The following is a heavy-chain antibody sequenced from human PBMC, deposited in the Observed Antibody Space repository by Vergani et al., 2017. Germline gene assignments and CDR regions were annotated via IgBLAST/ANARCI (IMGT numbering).Heavy chain of an antibody. CDR3: ASDTHSGQMADR. CDR2: IHYSENT. D-gene: IGHD6-19*01. V-gene: IGHV4-59*11. CDR1: FDSIRNLY. Sequence: QLQLQQSGPGLVKPSETLFLTCSVSFDSIRNLYCNWIRQPPGKGLEWIGSIHYSENTNYNPSLKTRVTISVDTSKNQFSLTLTSVTAADTAVYYCASDTHSGQMADRWGQGILVTVTS. J-gene: IGHJ5*02.